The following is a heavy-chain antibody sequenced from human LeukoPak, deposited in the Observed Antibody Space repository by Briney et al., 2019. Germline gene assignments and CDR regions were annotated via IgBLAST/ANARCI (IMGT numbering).Heavy chain of an antibody. V-gene: IGHV3-13*01. CDR3: ASSPGYCSSTSCFYFDY. J-gene: IGHJ4*02. CDR1: GFTFSSYD. Sequence: GGSLRLSCAASGFTFSSYDMHWVRQPTGKGLEWASGIGTAGVTYHLGSVKGRFTISRENAKNSLYLQMNSLRAGDTAVYYCASSPGYCSSTSCFYFDYWGQGTLVTVSS. CDR2: IGTAGVT. D-gene: IGHD2-2*03.